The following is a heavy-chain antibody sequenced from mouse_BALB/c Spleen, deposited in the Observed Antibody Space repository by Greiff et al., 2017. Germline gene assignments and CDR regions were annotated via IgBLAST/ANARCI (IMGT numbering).Heavy chain of an antibody. CDR1: GFSLTSYG. V-gene: IGHV2-9*02. CDR3: AREDYGPYYAMDY. CDR2: IWAGGST. J-gene: IGHJ4*01. D-gene: IGHD1-2*01. Sequence: VKLMESGPGLVAPSQSLSITCTVSGFSLTSYGVHWVRQPPGKGLEWLGVIWAGGSTNYNSALMSRLSISKDNSKSQVFLKMNSLQTDDTAMYYCAREDYGPYYAMDYWGQGTSVTVSS.